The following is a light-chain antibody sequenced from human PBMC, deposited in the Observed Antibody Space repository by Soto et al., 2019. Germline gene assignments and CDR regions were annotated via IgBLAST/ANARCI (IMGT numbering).Light chain of an antibody. CDR1: QTVLHSSNNRNY. Sequence: DIVMTQSPESLAVSLGERATINCKSSQTVLHSSNNRNYLAWYQQRPGPPPKLLFYWASTRKSGVPDRFSGSGSGTDFTLTINSLQAEDVAVYFCHQYFDIPRTFGQGTKVEIK. CDR3: HQYFDIPRT. V-gene: IGKV4-1*01. CDR2: WAS. J-gene: IGKJ1*01.